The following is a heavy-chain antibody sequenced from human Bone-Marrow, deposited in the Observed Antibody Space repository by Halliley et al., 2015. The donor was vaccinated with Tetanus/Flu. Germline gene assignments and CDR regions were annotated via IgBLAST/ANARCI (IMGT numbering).Heavy chain of an antibody. CDR3: ARRGRYQSFDI. D-gene: IGHD2-2*01. CDR1: GYRFTNHW. CDR2: IFPDDSYT. Sequence: EVQLVQSGVEVRKPGESLNISCQGFGYRFTNHWIGWERQMPGKGLEWMGIIFPDDSYTRYSPSFQGQVTMSADKSISTAYLQWSNLKASDTALYYCARRGRYQSFDIWGQGTMVIVSS. V-gene: IGHV5-51*01. J-gene: IGHJ3*02.